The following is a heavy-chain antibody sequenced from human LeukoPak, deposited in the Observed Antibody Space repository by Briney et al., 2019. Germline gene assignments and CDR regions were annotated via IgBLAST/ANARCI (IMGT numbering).Heavy chain of an antibody. CDR2: IYYSGTT. D-gene: IGHD3-10*01. CDR1: GGSITNYY. V-gene: IGHV4-59*01. CDR3: ARGVLLWFGDRMEYYFDY. J-gene: IGHJ4*02. Sequence: SETLSLTCTVSGGSITNYYWSWIRQPPGKGLEWIGFIYYSGTTNYNPSLKSRVTISVDTSKNQFSLKLSSMTAADTAVYYCARGVLLWFGDRMEYYFDYWGQGTLLTVSS.